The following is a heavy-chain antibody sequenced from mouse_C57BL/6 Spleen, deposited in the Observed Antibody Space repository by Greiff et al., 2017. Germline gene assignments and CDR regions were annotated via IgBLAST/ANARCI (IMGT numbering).Heavy chain of an antibody. CDR1: GFNIKDDY. J-gene: IGHJ3*01. V-gene: IGHV14-4*01. CDR2: MDPEKGDT. D-gene: IGHD2-4*01. CDR3: TTGLRRAWFAY. Sequence: VQLQQSGAELVRPGASVKLSCTASGFNIKDDYMHWVKQRPEQGLEWIGWMDPEKGDTEYASKFQGKATIPADTSSNTAYLQLSSLTSEDTAVYYCTTGLRRAWFAYWGQGTLVTVSA.